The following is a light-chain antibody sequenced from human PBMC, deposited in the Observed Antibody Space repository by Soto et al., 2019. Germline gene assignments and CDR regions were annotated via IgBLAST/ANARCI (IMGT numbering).Light chain of an antibody. V-gene: IGKV1-39*01. CDR1: QSISSY. J-gene: IGKJ2*01. CDR3: QQSYIIPHT. CDR2: AASS. Sequence: DIQMTQSPSSLSASVGDRVTITCRASQSISSYLNWYRQKPGKAPRLLIFAASSSLQSGVPSRFSGSGSGTDFTLTISSLQREDFATYYCQQSYIIPHTFGQGTKLEIK.